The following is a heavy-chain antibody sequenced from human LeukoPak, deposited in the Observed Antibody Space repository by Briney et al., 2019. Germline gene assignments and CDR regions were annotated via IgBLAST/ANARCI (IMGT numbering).Heavy chain of an antibody. V-gene: IGHV3-23*01. CDR2: ISGSGGTT. Sequence: PGGSLRLSCAVSGFTFSSYAMSWVRQAPGKGLGWVSTISGSGGTTHYADSVKGRFTISRDNSKNTLYLQMNSLRAEDTAVYYCAKPVAGTGYFDYWGQGTLVTVSS. D-gene: IGHD6-19*01. CDR3: AKPVAGTGYFDY. J-gene: IGHJ4*02. CDR1: GFTFSSYA.